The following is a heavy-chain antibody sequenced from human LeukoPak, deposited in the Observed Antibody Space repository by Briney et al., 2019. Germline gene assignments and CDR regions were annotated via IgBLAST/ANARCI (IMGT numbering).Heavy chain of an antibody. CDR1: GFTFSSYA. D-gene: IGHD2-2*01. Sequence: GGSLRLSCAASGFTFSSYAMHWVRQAPGKGLEWVAVISYDGSNKYYADSVKGRFTISRDNSKNTLYLQMNSLRAEDTAVYYCARAPSRYCSSTSCYGCDYWGQGTLDTVSS. CDR2: ISYDGSNK. CDR3: ARAPSRYCSSTSCYGCDY. V-gene: IGHV3-30*04. J-gene: IGHJ4*02.